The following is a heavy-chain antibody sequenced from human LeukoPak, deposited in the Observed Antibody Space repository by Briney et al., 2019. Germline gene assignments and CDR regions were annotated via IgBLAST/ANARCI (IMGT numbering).Heavy chain of an antibody. D-gene: IGHD3-22*01. V-gene: IGHV1-69*05. Sequence: SVKVSCKACRGTFSRFPLSWVRHAPGQGLEWMGGIIPIFSPPNDAKKLQGRVTITTAGSTNTAYMELSSLRSEDTAVYYCAREIVDDSSGYNLDAFDIWGQGTMVTVSS. CDR1: RGTFSRFP. CDR2: IIPIFSPP. CDR3: AREIVDDSSGYNLDAFDI. J-gene: IGHJ3*02.